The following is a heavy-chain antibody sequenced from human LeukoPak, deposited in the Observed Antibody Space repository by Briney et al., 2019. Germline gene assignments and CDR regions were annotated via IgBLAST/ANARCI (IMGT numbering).Heavy chain of an antibody. Sequence: GGSLRLSCAASGLSFSFYAMSWVRQAPGKGLEWVSSISGSSSYIYYADSVKGRFTISRDNAKNSLYLQMNSLRAEDTAVYYCARGGSGWPDYWGQGTLVTVSS. CDR2: ISGSSSYI. V-gene: IGHV3-21*01. CDR1: GLSFSFYA. D-gene: IGHD6-19*01. J-gene: IGHJ4*02. CDR3: ARGGSGWPDY.